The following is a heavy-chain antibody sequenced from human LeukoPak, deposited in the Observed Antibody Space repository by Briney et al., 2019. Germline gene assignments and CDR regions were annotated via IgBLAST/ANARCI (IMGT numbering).Heavy chain of an antibody. D-gene: IGHD7-27*01. CDR3: VRDKGLTGDTCAFDI. V-gene: IGHV1-69*05. J-gene: IGHJ3*02. Sequence: SVKVSCKASGDTFDTYTISWVRQGPGQGLEWMGGFIPAFNTADYARKFQARVTITKDTSTATDFMEMSSLRFEDTAVYYCVRDKGLTGDTCAFDIWGQGTMVTVSS. CDR1: GDTFDTYT. CDR2: FIPAFNTA.